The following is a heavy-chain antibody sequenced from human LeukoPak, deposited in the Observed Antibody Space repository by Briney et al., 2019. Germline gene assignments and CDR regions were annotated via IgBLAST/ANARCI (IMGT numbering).Heavy chain of an antibody. V-gene: IGHV3-30*18. Sequence: GGSLRLSCAASGFTFSSYGMHWVRQAPGKGLEWVAVISYDGSNKYYADSVKGRFTISRDNSKNTLYLQMNSLRAEDTAVYYCAKDGRGGYSYGLYYYYYYYMDVWGKGTTVTVSS. CDR1: GFTFSSYG. D-gene: IGHD5-18*01. CDR2: ISYDGSNK. CDR3: AKDGRGGYSYGLYYYYYYYMDV. J-gene: IGHJ6*03.